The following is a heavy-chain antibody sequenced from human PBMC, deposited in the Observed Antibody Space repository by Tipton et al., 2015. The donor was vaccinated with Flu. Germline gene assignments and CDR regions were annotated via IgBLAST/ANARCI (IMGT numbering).Heavy chain of an antibody. CDR3: ARGLDYGDPDY. CDR1: GYTFTNNG. Sequence: QVQLVQSGPEVKKPGASMKVSCTASGYTFTNNGFHWVRQAPGQGLEWMGWISGYTGNTNYAQRFHGRVTMTTDTSTNTAYMELRTLRSDDTAVYYCARGLDYGDPDYWGQGTLVTVSS. CDR2: ISGYTGNT. V-gene: IGHV1-18*01. J-gene: IGHJ4*02. D-gene: IGHD4-17*01.